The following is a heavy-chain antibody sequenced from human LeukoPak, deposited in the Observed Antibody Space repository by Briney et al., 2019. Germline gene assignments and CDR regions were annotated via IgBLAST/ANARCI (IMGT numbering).Heavy chain of an antibody. Sequence: SETLSLTCAVSDYSISSGYYWGWIRQPPGKGLEWIGSIYYSGSTYYNPSLKSRVTLSVATSKNQFSLKLSFVTAADTAVYYCARGSAMDYWGQGSLVTVSS. CDR2: IYYSGST. D-gene: IGHD1-26*01. CDR3: ARGSAMDY. CDR1: DYSISSGYY. J-gene: IGHJ4*02. V-gene: IGHV4-38-2*01.